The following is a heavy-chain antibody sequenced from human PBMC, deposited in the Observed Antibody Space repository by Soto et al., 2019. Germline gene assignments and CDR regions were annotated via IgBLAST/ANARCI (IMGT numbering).Heavy chain of an antibody. V-gene: IGHV3-53*04. Sequence: EVQLVESGGGLVQPGGSLRLSCAASGFTVSSNYMSWVRQAPGKGLEWVSVIYSGGSTYYADSVKGRFTISRHNSKNTLYLQMNSLRAEDTAVYYCAREEDKGSDYYYMDVWGKGTTVTVSS. CDR2: IYSGGST. CDR3: AREEDKGSDYYYMDV. J-gene: IGHJ6*03. D-gene: IGHD6-6*01. CDR1: GFTVSSNY.